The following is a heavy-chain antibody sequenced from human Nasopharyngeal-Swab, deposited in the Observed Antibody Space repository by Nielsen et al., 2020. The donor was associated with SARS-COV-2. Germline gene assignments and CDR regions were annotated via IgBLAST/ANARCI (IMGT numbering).Heavy chain of an antibody. V-gene: IGHV4-59*11. CDR2: ISHNSGT. CDR1: GVSITSQY. CDR3: AKEGATGWFDP. J-gene: IGHJ5*02. Sequence: SETLSLTCTVPGVSITSQYWSWTRQPPGKGLEWIGYISHNSGTSYNPSLKSRVTMFMDTSKNQFSLRLRSVTAADTAVYYCAKEGATGWFDPCGQGTLVTVSS.